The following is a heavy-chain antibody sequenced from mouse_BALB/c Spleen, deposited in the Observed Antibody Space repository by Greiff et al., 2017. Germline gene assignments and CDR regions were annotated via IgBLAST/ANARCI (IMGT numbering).Heavy chain of an antibody. CDR3: ARRDWDYFDY. CDR2: IYPGDGDT. D-gene: IGHD4-1*01. Sequence: VKLMESGAELVRPGSSVKISCKASGYAFSSYWMNWVKQRPGQGLEWIGQIYPGDGDTNYNGKFKGKATLTADKSSSTAYMQLSSLTSEDSAVYFCARRDWDYFDYWGQGTTLTVSS. V-gene: IGHV1-80*01. CDR1: GYAFSSYW. J-gene: IGHJ2*01.